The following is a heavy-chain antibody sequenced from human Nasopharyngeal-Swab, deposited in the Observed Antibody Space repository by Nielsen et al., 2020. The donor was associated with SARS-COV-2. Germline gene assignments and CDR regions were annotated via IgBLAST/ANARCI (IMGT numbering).Heavy chain of an antibody. CDR3: TTDLHDYGDYDY. V-gene: IGHV3-15*01. CDR1: GFTFSNAW. J-gene: IGHJ4*02. CDR2: IKSKTDGGTT. D-gene: IGHD4-17*01. Sequence: GESLKISCAASGFTFSNAWMSWVRQAPGKGLEWVGRIKSKTDGGTTDYAAPVKGRFTISRDDSKTTLYLQMNSLKTEDTAVYYCTTDLHDYGDYDYWGQGTLVTVPS.